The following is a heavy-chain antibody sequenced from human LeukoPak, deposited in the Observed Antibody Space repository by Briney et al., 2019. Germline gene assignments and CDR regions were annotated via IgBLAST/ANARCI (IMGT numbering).Heavy chain of an antibody. CDR3: ARGTVTNPDS. CDR1: GFTFSPYA. D-gene: IGHD4-11*01. Sequence: GGSLRLSCAASGFTFSPYAMHWVRQAPGKGLEWVALISPDGSDKYYADSVKGRFTISRDNSKNTLYPQMNSLRAEDTAVYYCARGTVTNPDSWGQGTLVTVSS. CDR2: ISPDGSDK. J-gene: IGHJ4*02. V-gene: IGHV3-30*03.